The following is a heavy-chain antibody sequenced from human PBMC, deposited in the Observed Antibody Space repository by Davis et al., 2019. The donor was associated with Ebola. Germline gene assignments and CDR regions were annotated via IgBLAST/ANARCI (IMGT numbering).Heavy chain of an antibody. J-gene: IGHJ4*02. D-gene: IGHD3-22*01. V-gene: IGHV3-33*01. CDR3: ARDYFDSSGCFDY. CDR2: IWSDGSSQ. CDR1: GFTFNNYV. Sequence: GESLKISCTTSGFTFNNYVMHWVRQAPGKGLEWVAVIWSDGSSQHYADSVKGRFTISRDNSKNTLYLQMSSLRAEDTAVYYCARDYFDSSGCFDYWGQGTLVTVSS.